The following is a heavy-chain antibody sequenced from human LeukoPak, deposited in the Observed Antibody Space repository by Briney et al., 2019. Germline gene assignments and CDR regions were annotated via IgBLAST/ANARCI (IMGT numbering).Heavy chain of an antibody. J-gene: IGHJ5*02. Sequence: SETLSLTCTVSGGSISSSSYYWGWIRQPPGKGLEWIGSIYYSGSTYYNPSLKSRVTISVDTSKNQFSLKLSSVTAADTAVYYCARATRGGYNWFDPWGQGTLVTVSS. CDR2: IYYSGST. CDR3: ARATRGGYNWFDP. CDR1: GGSISSSSYY. V-gene: IGHV4-39*07. D-gene: IGHD3-16*01.